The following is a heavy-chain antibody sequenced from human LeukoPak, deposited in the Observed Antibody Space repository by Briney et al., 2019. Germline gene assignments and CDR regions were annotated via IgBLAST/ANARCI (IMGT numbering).Heavy chain of an antibody. CDR1: GGSISSSNYY. Sequence: PSETLSLTCTVSGGSISSSNYYWGWIRQPPGKGLEWIGSIYYSGSTYYNPSLKSRVTISVDTSKNQFSLKLSSVTAADTAVYYCARRAAVAGFFDYWGQGTLVTVSS. CDR3: ARRAAVAGFFDY. J-gene: IGHJ4*02. CDR2: IYYSGST. D-gene: IGHD6-19*01. V-gene: IGHV4-39*01.